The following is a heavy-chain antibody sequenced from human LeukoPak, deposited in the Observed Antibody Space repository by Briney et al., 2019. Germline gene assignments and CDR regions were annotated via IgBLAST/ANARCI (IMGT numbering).Heavy chain of an antibody. J-gene: IGHJ4*02. CDR3: ARGYYTIGDY. CDR1: GFTFSTYW. V-gene: IGHV3-74*01. CDR2: IKTDGSST. D-gene: IGHD3-3*01. Sequence: GGSLRLSCAASGFTFSTYWMHWVRQAPGKGLVWVSLIKTDGSSTTYADSVKGRFTVSRDNAKNTLYLQMNSLRDEDTAVYYCARGYYTIGDYWSQGTLVTVSS.